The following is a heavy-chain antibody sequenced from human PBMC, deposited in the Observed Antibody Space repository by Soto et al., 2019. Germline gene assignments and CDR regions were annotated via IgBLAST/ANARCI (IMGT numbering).Heavy chain of an antibody. V-gene: IGHV1-18*01. J-gene: IGHJ5*02. CDR3: ARDVADLGVDP. D-gene: IGHD3-10*01. CDR1: GYTYTSYP. CDR2: ISTWNGDT. Sequence: QVQLVQSGPEVKKPGASLKVSCKASGYTYTSYPITWVRQAPGQGLEWVGWISTWNGDTNYAQNFQGRVSMTTDTSTTTAYMELRSLRSDVTAVYYCARDVADLGVDPWGQGTLVTVSS.